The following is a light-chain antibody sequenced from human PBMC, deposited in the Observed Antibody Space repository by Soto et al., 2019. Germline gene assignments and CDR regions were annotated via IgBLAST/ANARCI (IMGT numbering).Light chain of an antibody. J-gene: IGKJ1*01. V-gene: IGKV3-20*01. CDR3: LQYGGLPRT. CDR1: QSVSSNY. CDR2: GAS. Sequence: EIVLTQSPGTLSLSPGERATLSCRATQSVSSNYLAWYQQKSGQAPRPLIYGASSRATGIPDRFSGGGSGTDFTLTITRLEPEDFAVYFCLQYGGLPRTFGQGTKVDIK.